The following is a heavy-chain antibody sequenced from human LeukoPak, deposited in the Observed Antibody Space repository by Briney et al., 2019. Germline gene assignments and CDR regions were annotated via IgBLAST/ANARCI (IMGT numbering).Heavy chain of an antibody. CDR1: GGSFSGYY. V-gene: IGHV3-7*01. CDR3: ARGGCSGWCHDS. J-gene: IGHJ4*02. Sequence: ETLSLTCAVYGGSFSGYYWSWVRQAPGKGLEWVASIKQDASKIYYVDSVQGRFTVSRDNAKNSLCPQMNSLRVEDTAVYYCARGGCSGWCHDSWGQGTLVAVST. CDR2: IKQDASKI. D-gene: IGHD6-19*01.